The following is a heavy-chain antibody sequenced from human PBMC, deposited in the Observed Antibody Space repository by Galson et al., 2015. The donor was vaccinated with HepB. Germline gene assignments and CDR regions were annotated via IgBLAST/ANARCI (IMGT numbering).Heavy chain of an antibody. J-gene: IGHJ6*02. CDR2: IDPSDFYT. Sequence: SGAEVKKPGESLRISCKGSGYIFTTYWINWVRQMPGKGLEWMGRIDPSDFYTDYSPSFQGHVSISADKSVNTAFLYWSSLKASDTAIYYCARQSKIVVPASDQHGMDVWGQGTTVTVSS. CDR3: ARQSKIVVPASDQHGMDV. V-gene: IGHV5-10-1*01. CDR1: GYIFTTYW. D-gene: IGHD3-22*01.